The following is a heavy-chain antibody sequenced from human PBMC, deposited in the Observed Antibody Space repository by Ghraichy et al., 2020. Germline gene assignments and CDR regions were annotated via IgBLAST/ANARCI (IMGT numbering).Heavy chain of an antibody. J-gene: IGHJ4*02. D-gene: IGHD6-6*01. CDR2: VYYSGST. CDR1: GGSISNSSYY. V-gene: IGHV4-39*01. Sequence: ESLNISCTVSGGSISNSSYYWGWIRQPPGKGLEWIGSVYYSGSTYYNPSLKSRVTISVDTSKNQFSLKLSSVTAADTAVYYCARHARIAARPDYFDYWGQGTLVTVSS. CDR3: ARHARIAARPDYFDY.